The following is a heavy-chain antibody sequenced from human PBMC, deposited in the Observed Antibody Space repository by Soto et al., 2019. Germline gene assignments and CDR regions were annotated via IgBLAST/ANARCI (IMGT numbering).Heavy chain of an antibody. CDR2: MNPNSGNT. D-gene: IGHD6-19*01. J-gene: IGHJ6*02. V-gene: IGHV1-8*01. CDR1: GYTFTSYD. Sequence: GASVKVSCKASGYTFTSYDINWVRQATGQGLEWMGWMNPNSGNTGYAQKFQGRVTMTRNTSISTAYMELSSLRSEDTAVYYCSRYQRGYSSGWTLIYYYYGMDVWGQGTTVTVSS. CDR3: SRYQRGYSSGWTLIYYYYGMDV.